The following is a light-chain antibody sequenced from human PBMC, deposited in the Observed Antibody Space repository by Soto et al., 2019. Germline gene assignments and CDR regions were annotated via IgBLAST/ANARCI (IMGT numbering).Light chain of an antibody. CDR3: AAWDDSLNGYV. Sequence: QSVLTQPPSASGTPGQRVTISCSGSSSNIGSNTVNWYQQLPGTAPKRLIYSNNQRPSGVPDRFSGSKSGTSASLAISGLHAEDEADYYCAAWDDSLNGYVFGTGTKVTVL. J-gene: IGLJ1*01. CDR1: SSNIGSNT. V-gene: IGLV1-44*01. CDR2: SNN.